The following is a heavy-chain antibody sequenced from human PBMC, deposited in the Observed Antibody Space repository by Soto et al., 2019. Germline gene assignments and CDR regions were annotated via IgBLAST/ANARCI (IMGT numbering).Heavy chain of an antibody. D-gene: IGHD2-21*01. Sequence: SETLSLTCNVSVDSILSGDYYWRWIRQPPGKGLEWIGHIYHSGSTYYNPSLKSRVIISVEKSKNQFSLNLRSVTAADTAVYYCVRGVVQRPFYSWFERWGQGNLVTVAS. CDR1: VDSILSGDYY. CDR3: VRGVVQRPFYSWFER. CDR2: IYHSGST. V-gene: IGHV4-30-4*01. J-gene: IGHJ5*02.